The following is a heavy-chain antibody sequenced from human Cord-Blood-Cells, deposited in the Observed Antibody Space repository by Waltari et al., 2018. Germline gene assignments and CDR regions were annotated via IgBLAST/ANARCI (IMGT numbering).Heavy chain of an antibody. Sequence: QVQLAESGGGVVQPGGSLRLSCAASGFTFSSYGMHWVRQAPGKGLEWVAFIRYDGSNKYYADSVKGRFTISRDNSKNTLYLQMNSLRAEDTAVYYCAKDFGLCSSTSCYLSAFDIWGQGTMVTVSS. D-gene: IGHD2-2*01. J-gene: IGHJ3*02. CDR3: AKDFGLCSSTSCYLSAFDI. CDR1: GFTFSSYG. CDR2: IRYDGSNK. V-gene: IGHV3-30*02.